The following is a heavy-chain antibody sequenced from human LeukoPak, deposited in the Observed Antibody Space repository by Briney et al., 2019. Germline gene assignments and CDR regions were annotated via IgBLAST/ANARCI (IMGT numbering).Heavy chain of an antibody. V-gene: IGHV4-4*07. D-gene: IGHD3-10*01. J-gene: IGHJ4*02. CDR3: ARNHIVTGTYFDS. Sequence: NPSETLSLTCTVSGDSISSYYWNWIRQPAGKGLEWIGRIYASGYTEYNPSLQTRVTMSVDTSKNEFSLKVDTVTAADTAVYFRARNHIVTGTYFDSWGQGILVTVSS. CDR2: IYASGYT. CDR1: GDSISSYY.